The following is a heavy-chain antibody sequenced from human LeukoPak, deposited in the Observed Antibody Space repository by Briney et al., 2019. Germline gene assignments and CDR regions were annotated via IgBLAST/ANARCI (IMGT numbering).Heavy chain of an antibody. CDR1: GFTFRTYP. Sequence: GGSLRLSCAASGFTFRTYPMNWVRQAPGKGLEWVSSISSGSSYIYYADSVKGRFTISRDNAKNSLFLQMNSLRAEDTAVYYCARDYGGYDSSVYWGQGSLVTVSS. V-gene: IGHV3-21*01. CDR3: ARDYGGYDSSVY. CDR2: ISSGSSYI. D-gene: IGHD5-12*01. J-gene: IGHJ4*02.